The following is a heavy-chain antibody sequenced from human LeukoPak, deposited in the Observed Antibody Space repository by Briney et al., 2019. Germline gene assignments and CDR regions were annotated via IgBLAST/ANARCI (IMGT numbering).Heavy chain of an antibody. J-gene: IGHJ3*02. CDR1: GYTFTSYG. CDR3: ARDQGIADAFDI. D-gene: IGHD6-13*01. V-gene: IGHV1-18*01. CDR2: ISTYNGNT. Sequence: GVSVKVSCKASGYTFTSYGISWVRQAPGQGLEWMGWISTYNGNTYYAQKLQGSVTMTTDTSTSTAYMELRSLRSDDTAVYYCARDQGIADAFDIWGQGTMVTVSS.